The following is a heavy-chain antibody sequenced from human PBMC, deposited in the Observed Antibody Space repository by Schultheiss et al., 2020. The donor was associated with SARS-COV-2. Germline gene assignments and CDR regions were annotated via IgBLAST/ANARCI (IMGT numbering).Heavy chain of an antibody. V-gene: IGHV4-59*01. CDR1: GGSISSYY. CDR3: ARATIVVPYYSHFDY. J-gene: IGHJ4*02. Sequence: SQTLSLTCTVSGGSISSYYWSWIRQPPGKGLEWIGYIYYSGSTNYNPSLKSRVTISVDTSKNQFSLKLSSVTAADTAVYYCARATIVVPYYSHFDYWGQGTLVTVSS. D-gene: IGHD3-22*01. CDR2: IYYSGST.